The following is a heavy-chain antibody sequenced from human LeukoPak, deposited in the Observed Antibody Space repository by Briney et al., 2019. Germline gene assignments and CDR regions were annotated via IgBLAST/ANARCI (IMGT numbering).Heavy chain of an antibody. J-gene: IGHJ3*02. CDR1: GYSFTTYW. D-gene: IGHD2-2*01. CDR3: ARSCTSTNCYLTDAFDI. CDR2: LYPGDSDT. Sequence: GESLQISCQGFGYSFTTYWIGWVRQVPGKGLEWMGILYPGDSDTKYSPSLRGQVTISADKSISTAFLQWSRLKASDTAMYYCARSCTSTNCYLTDAFDIWGQGTMATVSS. V-gene: IGHV5-51*01.